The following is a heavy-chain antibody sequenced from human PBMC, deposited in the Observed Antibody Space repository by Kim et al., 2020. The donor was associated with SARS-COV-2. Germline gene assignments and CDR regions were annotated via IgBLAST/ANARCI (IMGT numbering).Heavy chain of an antibody. CDR2: IWYDGSNK. J-gene: IGHJ4*02. CDR1: GFTFSSYG. V-gene: IGHV3-33*01. Sequence: GGSLRLSCAASGFTFSSYGMHWVRQAPVKGLEWVAVIWYDGSNKYYGDSVKGRFTISRDNSKNTLYLQMNSLRAEDTAVYYCASEIVCLYASSGYTDYWGQGTLVTVSS. CDR3: ASEIVCLYASSGYTDY. D-gene: IGHD3-22*01.